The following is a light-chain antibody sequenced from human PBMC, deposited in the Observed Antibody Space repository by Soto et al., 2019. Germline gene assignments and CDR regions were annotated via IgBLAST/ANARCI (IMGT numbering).Light chain of an antibody. J-gene: IGLJ1*01. CDR1: SSDVGGYNY. Sequence: QSALTHPRSVSGSPGQSVTISCTGTSSDVGGYNYVSWYQQHPGKAPKLMIYDVSKRPSGVPDRFSGSKSGNTASLTISGLQAEDEADYSSCSDARSGYVFGTGTKVTDL. V-gene: IGLV2-11*01. CDR3: CSDARSGYV. CDR2: DVS.